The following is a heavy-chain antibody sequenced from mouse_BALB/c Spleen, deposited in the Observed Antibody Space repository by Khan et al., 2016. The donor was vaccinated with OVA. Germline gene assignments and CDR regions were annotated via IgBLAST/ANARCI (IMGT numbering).Heavy chain of an antibody. CDR1: GYSFTGYF. Sequence: EVQLQESGPELVKPGASVKISCKASGYSFTGYFMNWVMQSHGKSLEWIGRINPHIGETFYNPTFKGKATLTVDESSSTAHMELRNLAAEDSSVYYGEKIYDSDLYYWGQGITNTVSS. CDR2: INPHIGET. V-gene: IGHV1-20*02. J-gene: IGHJ2*01. D-gene: IGHD2-13*01. CDR3: EKIYDSDLYY.